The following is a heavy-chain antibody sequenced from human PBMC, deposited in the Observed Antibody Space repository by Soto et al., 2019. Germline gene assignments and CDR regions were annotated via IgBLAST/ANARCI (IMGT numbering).Heavy chain of an antibody. V-gene: IGHV4-34*01. D-gene: IGHD2-2*01. CDR1: GGSFSDYI. Sequence: SETLSLTCAVYGGSFSDYIWTWIRQTPGKGLQWIGQINHSGSANYNPSLKSRVTISVHTSKNQFSLILTSVTAADTAVYFCARVRAGCSRTSCFLEDWGRGTLVTVSS. J-gene: IGHJ4*02. CDR3: ARVRAGCSRTSCFLED. CDR2: INHSGSA.